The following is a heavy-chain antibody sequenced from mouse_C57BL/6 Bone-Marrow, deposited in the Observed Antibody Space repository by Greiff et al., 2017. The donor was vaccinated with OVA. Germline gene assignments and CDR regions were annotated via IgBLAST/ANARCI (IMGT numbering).Heavy chain of an antibody. D-gene: IGHD1-1*01. CDR2: IYPSDSET. Sequence: VQLQQPGAELVRPGSSVKLSCKASGYTFTSYWMDWVKQRPGQGLEWIGNIYPSDSETHYNQKFKDKATLTVDKSSSTAYMQLSSLTSEDSAVYYCARRGSSYGDFDVWGTGTTVTVAS. CDR1: GYTFTSYW. CDR3: ARRGSSYGDFDV. V-gene: IGHV1-61*01. J-gene: IGHJ1*03.